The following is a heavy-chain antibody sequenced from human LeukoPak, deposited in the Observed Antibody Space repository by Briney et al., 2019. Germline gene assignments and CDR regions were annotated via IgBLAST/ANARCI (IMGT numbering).Heavy chain of an antibody. CDR3: ARDVGYCSSTSCYETGKTYNWFDP. D-gene: IGHD2-2*01. V-gene: IGHV1-69*13. CDR1: GGTFSSYA. CDR2: IIPIFGTA. Sequence: GASVKVSCKASGGTFSSYAISWVRQAPGQGLEWMGGIIPIFGTANYAQKFQGRVTITADESTSTAYMELSSLRSEDTAVYYCARDVGYCSSTSCYETGKTYNWFDPWGQGTLVTVSS. J-gene: IGHJ5*02.